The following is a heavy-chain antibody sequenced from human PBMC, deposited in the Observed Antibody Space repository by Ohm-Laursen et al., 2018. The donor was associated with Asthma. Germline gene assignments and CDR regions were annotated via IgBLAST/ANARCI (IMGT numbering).Heavy chain of an antibody. CDR2: ISCNSGGI. CDR3: AKDVKAYYGSGSYYAYHGMDV. J-gene: IGHJ6*02. Sequence: SLRLSCTASGFTFEDYAMHWVRQAPGKGLEWVSGISCNSGGIGYADSVKGRFTISRDNAKNSLYLQMDSLGPEDTALYYCAKDVKAYYGSGSYYAYHGMDVWGLGTTVTVSS. CDR1: GFTFEDYA. V-gene: IGHV3-9*01. D-gene: IGHD3-10*01.